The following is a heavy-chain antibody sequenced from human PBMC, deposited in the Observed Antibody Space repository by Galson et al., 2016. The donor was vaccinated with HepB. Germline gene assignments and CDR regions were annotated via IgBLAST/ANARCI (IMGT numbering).Heavy chain of an antibody. V-gene: IGHV3-23*01. CDR2: VSGSGTNT. CDR3: AKGDKVTGWDN. Sequence: SLRLSCAASGLTFSSCAVYWVRQAPGKGLEWVSAVSGSGTNTYHANSVKGRFTVSRDNSKNTLYLQRNSLRAEDTAVYYCAKGDKVTGWDNWGQGTLVAVSS. D-gene: IGHD6-19*01. J-gene: IGHJ4*02. CDR1: GLTFSSCA.